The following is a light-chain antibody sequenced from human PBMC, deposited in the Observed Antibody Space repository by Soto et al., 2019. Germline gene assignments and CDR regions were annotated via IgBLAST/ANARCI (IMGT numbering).Light chain of an antibody. CDR1: SSDIGSYNF. V-gene: IGLV2-14*03. Sequence: QSALTQPASVSGSPGQSITISCTGTSSDIGSYNFVSWYQQHPDKAPKLILYDVSHRPSGVSNRFSGSKSGNTASLTISGLQADDEDDYRGRSYSPPNAVIFGRGTKLTVL. CDR3: RSYSPPNAVI. J-gene: IGLJ2*01. CDR2: DVS.